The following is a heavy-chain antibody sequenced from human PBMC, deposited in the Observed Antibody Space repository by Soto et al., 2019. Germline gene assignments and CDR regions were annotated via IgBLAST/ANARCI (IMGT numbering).Heavy chain of an antibody. CDR3: ATGFMHHDILTGTQWPDAFDI. V-gene: IGHV1-24*01. Sequence: GASVKVSSKVSGYTLTELSMHWVRQAPGKGLEWMGGFDPEDGETIYAQKFQGRVTMTEDTSTDTAYMELSSLRSEDTAVYYCATGFMHHDILTGTQWPDAFDIWGQGTMVTVSS. D-gene: IGHD3-9*01. CDR1: GYTLTELS. J-gene: IGHJ3*02. CDR2: FDPEDGET.